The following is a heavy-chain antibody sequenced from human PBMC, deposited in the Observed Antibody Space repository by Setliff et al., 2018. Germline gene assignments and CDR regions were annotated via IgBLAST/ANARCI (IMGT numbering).Heavy chain of an antibody. J-gene: IGHJ3*02. V-gene: IGHV4-34*12. Sequence: PSETLSLTCAVYGGSFSGYYWSWIRQPPGKRLEWIGEIIHSGSTNYNPSLKSRVTISMDTSKNQFSLKVSSVTAADTAVYYCARASVEGSSGWELLQAFDIWGQGTMVTVSS. D-gene: IGHD1-26*01. CDR3: ARASVEGSSGWELLQAFDI. CDR1: GGSFSGYY. CDR2: IIHSGST.